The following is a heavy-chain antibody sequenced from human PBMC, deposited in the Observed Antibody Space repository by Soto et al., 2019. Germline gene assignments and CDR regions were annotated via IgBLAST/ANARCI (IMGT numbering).Heavy chain of an antibody. Sequence: SETLSLTCSVSGDSISTVDYFWAWIRQPPGQALEYIGYIYKSTTTYYNPSFESRVAISLDTSKSQFSLNVTSVTAADTAVYFFARGRYCLTGRCFPNWFDSWGQGTLVTVSS. J-gene: IGHJ5*01. D-gene: IGHD2-15*01. CDR2: IYKSTTT. CDR1: GDSISTVDYF. V-gene: IGHV4-30-4*01. CDR3: ARGRYCLTGRCFPNWFDS.